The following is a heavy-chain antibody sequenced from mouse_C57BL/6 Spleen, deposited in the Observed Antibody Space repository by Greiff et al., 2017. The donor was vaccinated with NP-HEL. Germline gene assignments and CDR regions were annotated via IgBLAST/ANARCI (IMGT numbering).Heavy chain of an antibody. J-gene: IGHJ1*03. CDR3: VRHRALYFDV. D-gene: IGHD3-1*01. CDR2: IRSKSNNYAT. V-gene: IGHV10-1*01. CDR1: GFSFNTYA. Sequence: EVKLMESGGGLVQPKGSLKLSCAASGFSFNTYAMNWVRQAPGKGLEWVARIRSKSNNYATYYADSVKDRFTISRDDSESMLYLQMNNLKTEDTAMYYCVRHRALYFDVWGTGTTVTVSS.